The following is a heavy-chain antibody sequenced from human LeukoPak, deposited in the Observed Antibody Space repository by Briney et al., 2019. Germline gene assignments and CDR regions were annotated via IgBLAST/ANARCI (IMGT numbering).Heavy chain of an antibody. V-gene: IGHV3-74*01. CDR1: GFPFSGYW. CDR3: TRDLGYTYGYNIDS. CDR2: IDSEARGT. Sequence: GGSLRLSCIASGFPFSGYWMHWVRQAPGKGLVWVSRIDSEARGTTYADSVRGRFTVSRDNAKNTLYLQMNSLRAEDTAVYYCTRDLGYTYGYNIDSWGQGTLVTVSS. J-gene: IGHJ4*02. D-gene: IGHD5-18*01.